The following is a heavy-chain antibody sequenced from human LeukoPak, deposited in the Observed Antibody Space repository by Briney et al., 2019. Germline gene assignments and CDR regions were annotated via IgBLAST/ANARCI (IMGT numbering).Heavy chain of an antibody. J-gene: IGHJ4*02. CDR1: GGSISSGGYY. CDR3: ARDSSYYFSAGRGAIDY. CDR2: IYYSGST. D-gene: IGHD1-26*01. Sequence: PSETLSLTCTVSGGSISSGGYYWSWIRQHPGKGLEWIGYIYYSGSTYYNPSLKSRVTISVDTSKNQFSLKLNSVTAADTAVYYCARDSSYYFSAGRGAIDYWGQGTLVTVSS. V-gene: IGHV4-30-4*08.